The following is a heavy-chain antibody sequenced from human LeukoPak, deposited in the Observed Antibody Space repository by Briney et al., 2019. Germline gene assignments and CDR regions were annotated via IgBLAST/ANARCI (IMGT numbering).Heavy chain of an antibody. J-gene: IGHJ6*02. CDR2: IGDTGVST. V-gene: IGHV3-23*01. D-gene: IGHD1-1*01. CDR3: ARYDARYGMDV. Sequence: GGSLRLSCAASGFTFSNYAMSWVRQAPGKGLEWVSGIGDTGVSTYYTDSVKGRFTISRDNSKNTLYLQMNSLRAEDTAVYYCARYDARYGMDVWGQGTTVTVSS. CDR1: GFTFSNYA.